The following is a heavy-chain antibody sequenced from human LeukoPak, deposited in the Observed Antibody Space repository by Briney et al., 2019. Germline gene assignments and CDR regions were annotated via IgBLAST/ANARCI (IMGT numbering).Heavy chain of an antibody. V-gene: IGHV1-8*01. D-gene: IGHD3-22*01. Sequence: ASVKVSCKASGCTFTSYDINWVRQATGQGLEWMGWMNPNSGNTGYAQKFQGRVTMTRNTSISTAYMELSSLRSEDTAVYYCARGFRSDSSGRKFDCWGQGTLDTVSS. CDR2: MNPNSGNT. CDR3: ARGFRSDSSGRKFDC. CDR1: GCTFTSYD. J-gene: IGHJ4*02.